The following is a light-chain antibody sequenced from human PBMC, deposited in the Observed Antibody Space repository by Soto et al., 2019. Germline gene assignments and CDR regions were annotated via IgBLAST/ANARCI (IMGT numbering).Light chain of an antibody. V-gene: IGLV1-44*01. J-gene: IGLJ1*01. CDR3: AVWDDGMNGYV. Sequence: QSVLTQPPPAPGTPGQRGTISWSGRRSNVGTNLVNWYQQLPRTAPKLLIYSPIQRPSGVPDRFSGSTSGTSASLAISGLQSEDEADYYCAVWDDGMNGYVFGTGTKVTVL. CDR1: RSNVGTNL. CDR2: SPI.